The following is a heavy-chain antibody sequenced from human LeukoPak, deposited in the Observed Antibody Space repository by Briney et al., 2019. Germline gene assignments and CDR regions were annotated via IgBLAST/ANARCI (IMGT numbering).Heavy chain of an antibody. J-gene: IGHJ6*03. CDR3: ARDRNNWNYGDYYYYMDV. CDR1: GGSISSSSYY. D-gene: IGHD1-7*01. CDR2: IYYSGST. Sequence: SETLSLTCTVSGGSISSSSYYWGWIRQPPGKGLEWIGSIYYSGSTYYNPSLKSRVTISVDTSKNQLSLKLSSVTAADTAVYYCARDRNNWNYGDYYYYMDVWGKGTTVTVSS. V-gene: IGHV4-39*02.